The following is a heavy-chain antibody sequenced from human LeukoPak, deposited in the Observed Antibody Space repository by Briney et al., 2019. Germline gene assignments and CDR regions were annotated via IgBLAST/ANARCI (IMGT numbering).Heavy chain of an antibody. V-gene: IGHV3-49*03. CDR3: ARDSYSSGWYVDY. D-gene: IGHD6-19*01. CDR2: IRSKNYGGAI. Sequence: GGSLRLSCTTSGFTFGDYAMSWFRQAPGKGLEWVGFIRSKNYGGAIEYAASVKGRFTISRDNAKNSLYLQMNSLRAEDTAVYYCARDSYSSGWYVDYWGQGTLVTVSS. CDR1: GFTFGDYA. J-gene: IGHJ4*02.